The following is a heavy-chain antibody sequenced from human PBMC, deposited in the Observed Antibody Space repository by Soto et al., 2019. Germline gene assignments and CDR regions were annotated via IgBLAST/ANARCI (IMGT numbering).Heavy chain of an antibody. CDR3: ANSEPRGYYYYGMDV. D-gene: IGHD1-26*01. J-gene: IGHJ6*02. Sequence: GGSLRLSCAASGFTFSSYGMHWVRQAPGKGLEWVAVISYDGSNKYYADSVKGRFTISRDNSKNTLYLQMNSLRAEDTAVYYCANSEPRGYYYYGMDVWGQGTTVTVSS. CDR2: ISYDGSNK. V-gene: IGHV3-30*18. CDR1: GFTFSSYG.